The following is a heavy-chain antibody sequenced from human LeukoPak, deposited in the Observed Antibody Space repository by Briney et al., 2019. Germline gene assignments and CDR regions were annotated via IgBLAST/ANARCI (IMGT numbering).Heavy chain of an antibody. CDR3: ARDKGLPQAFDI. V-gene: IGHV4-59*01. D-gene: IGHD5/OR15-5a*01. CDR2: ISYSETT. Sequence: SETLSLTCTVSGGSISSFYWSWIRQPPGRGLEYIGYISYSETTSYNPSLKSRVTISVDTSKNQFSLKLTSVTAADTAVYYCARDKGLPQAFDIWGQGTMVTVSS. CDR1: GGSISSFY. J-gene: IGHJ3*02.